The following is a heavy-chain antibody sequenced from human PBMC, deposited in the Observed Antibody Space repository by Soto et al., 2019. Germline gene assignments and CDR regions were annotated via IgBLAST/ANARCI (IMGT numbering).Heavy chain of an antibody. CDR3: AKVGIGWSDVFDV. J-gene: IGHJ3*01. D-gene: IGHD6-19*01. CDR2: ISCTGGTT. CDR1: GFTFSNYG. Sequence: EVQLLESGGGLAQPGGSLRLTCAASGFTFSNYGMAWVRQAQGTGLEWVASISCTGGTTYYADSVKGRFSISRDDSKNTFYLQMHSLRADDTALYYCAKVGIGWSDVFDVWGQGTKVTVSS. V-gene: IGHV3-23*01.